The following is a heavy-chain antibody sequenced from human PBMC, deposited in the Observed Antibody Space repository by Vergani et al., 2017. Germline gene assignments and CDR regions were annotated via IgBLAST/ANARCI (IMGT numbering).Heavy chain of an antibody. CDR3: AKGVLTDDGFDY. Sequence: EVQLLESGGGLVQPGGSLRLSCAASGFTFSSYAMSWVRQAPGKGLEWVSAISGSGGSTYYADSGKGRFTISRDNPKNTLYQQMNSLRAEDTAVYYCAKGVLTDDGFDYWGQGTLVTVSS. V-gene: IGHV3-23*01. D-gene: IGHD4-17*01. CDR2: ISGSGGST. CDR1: GFTFSSYA. J-gene: IGHJ4*02.